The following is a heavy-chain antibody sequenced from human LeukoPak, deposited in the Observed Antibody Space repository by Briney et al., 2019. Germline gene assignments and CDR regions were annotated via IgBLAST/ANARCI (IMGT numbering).Heavy chain of an antibody. CDR3: ATEIYDFWSGSPPAV. CDR2: INPSGGST. D-gene: IGHD3-3*01. Sequence: ASVKVSCKASGYTFTSYYMHWVRQAPGQGLEWMGIINPSGGSTSYAQKFQGRVTMTRDTSTSTVYMELSSLRSEDTAVYYCATEIYDFWSGSPPAVWGQGTTVTVSS. CDR1: GYTFTSYY. J-gene: IGHJ6*02. V-gene: IGHV1-46*01.